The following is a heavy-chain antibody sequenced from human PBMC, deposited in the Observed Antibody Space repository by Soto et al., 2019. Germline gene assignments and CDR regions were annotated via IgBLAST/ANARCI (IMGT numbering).Heavy chain of an antibody. CDR3: VRARSTDSRPDY. D-gene: IGHD3-22*01. Sequence: WGGLRLPFSASGFHLRPYRMIWGRQAPGKGLEWVASITSSSSYIYYEDSLKGRFTISRDNAKNSLFLQLDSLRAEDTAVYFCVRARSTDSRPDYWGQGTLVTVSS. J-gene: IGHJ4*02. CDR2: ITSSSSYI. V-gene: IGHV3-21*01. CDR1: GFHLRPYR.